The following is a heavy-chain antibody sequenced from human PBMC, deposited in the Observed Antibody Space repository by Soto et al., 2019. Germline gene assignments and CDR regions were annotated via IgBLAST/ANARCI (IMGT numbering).Heavy chain of an antibody. CDR3: AKHPKLTGLGMDV. D-gene: IGHD1-26*01. CDR1: GFTFSSYG. V-gene: IGHV3-30*18. Sequence: GGSLRLSCAASGFTFSSYGMHWVRQAPGKGLEWVAVISYDGSNKYYADSVKGRFTISRDNSKNTLYLQMNSLRAEDTAVYYCAKHPKLTGLGMDVWGQGTTVTVSS. J-gene: IGHJ6*02. CDR2: ISYDGSNK.